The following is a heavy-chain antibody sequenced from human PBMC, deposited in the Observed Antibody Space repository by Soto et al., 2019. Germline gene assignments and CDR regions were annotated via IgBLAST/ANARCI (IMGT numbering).Heavy chain of an antibody. CDR3: ARQQGPNYYDFWSGSNWFDP. CDR2: IYPGDSDT. V-gene: IGHV5-51*01. D-gene: IGHD3-3*01. J-gene: IGHJ5*02. CDR1: GYSFTSYW. Sequence: GESLKISGKGSGYSFTSYWIGWVRQMPGKGLEWMGIIYPGDSDTRYSPSFQGQVTISADKSISTAYLQWSSLKASDTAMYYCARQQGPNYYDFWSGSNWFDPWGQGTLVTVSS.